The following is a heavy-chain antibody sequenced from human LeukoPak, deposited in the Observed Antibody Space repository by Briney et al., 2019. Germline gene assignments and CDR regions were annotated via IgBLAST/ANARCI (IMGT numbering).Heavy chain of an antibody. CDR3: ARGRDLRRAFDI. CDR2: INHSGST. V-gene: IGHV4-34*01. J-gene: IGHJ3*02. D-gene: IGHD1-14*01. Sequence: SETLSLTYAVYGGSFSGYYWSWIRQPPGKGLEWIGEINHSGSTNYNPSLKSRVTISVDTSKNQFSLKLSSVTAADTAVYYCARGRDLRRAFDIWGQGTMVTVSS. CDR1: GGSFSGYY.